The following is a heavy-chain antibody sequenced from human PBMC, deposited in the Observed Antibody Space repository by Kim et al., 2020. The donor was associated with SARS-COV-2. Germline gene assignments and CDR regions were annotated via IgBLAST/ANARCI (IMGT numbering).Heavy chain of an antibody. J-gene: IGHJ4*02. D-gene: IGHD5-18*01. Sequence: SETLSLTCTVSGGSISSSSYYWGWIRQPPGKGLEWIGSIYYSGSTYYNPSLKSRVTISVDTSKNQFSLKLSSVTAADTAVYYCARRGYSYGFGGRGGWYFDYRGQGTLVTVSS. V-gene: IGHV4-39*01. CDR1: GGSISSSSYY. CDR3: ARRGYSYGFGGRGGWYFDY. CDR2: IYYSGST.